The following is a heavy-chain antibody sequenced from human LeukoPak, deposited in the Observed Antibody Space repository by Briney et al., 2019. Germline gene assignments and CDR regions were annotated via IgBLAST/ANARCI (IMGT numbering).Heavy chain of an antibody. CDR3: AKGRREVVTAIFDF. D-gene: IGHD2-21*02. CDR1: GITFSKYA. Sequence: GGSLRLSCAASGITFSKYAMSWVRQAPGKGLEWVSSLSGSGSISYYGDSVRGRFTISRDNSKNTLYLQMNSPRGEDTAVYYCAKGRREVVTAIFDFWGQGTLLTVSS. CDR2: LSGSGSIS. V-gene: IGHV3-23*01. J-gene: IGHJ4*02.